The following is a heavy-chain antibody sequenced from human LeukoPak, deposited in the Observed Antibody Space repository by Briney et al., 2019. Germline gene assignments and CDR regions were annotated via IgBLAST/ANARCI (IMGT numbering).Heavy chain of an antibody. CDR1: GFTFSSYW. CDR2: IKQDGSEK. J-gene: IGHJ3*02. Sequence: GGSLRLSCAASGFTFSSYWMSWVRQAPGKGLEWVANIKQDGSEKYYVDSVKGRFTISRDNAKNSLYLQMNSLRAEDTAVYYCARTKWELPEDAFDIWGQGTMVTVSS. D-gene: IGHD1-26*01. CDR3: ARTKWELPEDAFDI. V-gene: IGHV3-7*01.